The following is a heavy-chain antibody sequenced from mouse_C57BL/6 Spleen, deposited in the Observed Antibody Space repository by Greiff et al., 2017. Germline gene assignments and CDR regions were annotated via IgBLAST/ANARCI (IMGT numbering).Heavy chain of an antibody. CDR2: IDPSDSYT. J-gene: IGHJ2*01. D-gene: IGHD1-1*01. CDR1: GYTFTSYW. V-gene: IGHV1-50*01. Sequence: VQLQQPGAELVKPGASVKLSCKASGYTFTSYWMQWVKQRPGQGLEWIGEIDPSDSYTNYNQKFKGKATLTVDTSSSTAYMQLSSLTSEDSAVYYCARGSTVVVPDYWGQGTTLTVSS. CDR3: ARGSTVVVPDY.